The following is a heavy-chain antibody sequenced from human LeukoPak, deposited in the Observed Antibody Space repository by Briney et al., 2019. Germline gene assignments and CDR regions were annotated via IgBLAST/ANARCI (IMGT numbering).Heavy chain of an antibody. CDR3: ARAPGIAAAGHD. V-gene: IGHV3-30*04. Sequence: PGRSLRLSCAASGFTFSSYAMHWVRQALGKGLEWVAVISYDGSNKYYADSVKGRFTISRDNSKNTLYLQMNSLRAEDTAVYYCARAPGIAAAGHDWGQGTLVTVSS. D-gene: IGHD6-13*01. J-gene: IGHJ4*02. CDR2: ISYDGSNK. CDR1: GFTFSSYA.